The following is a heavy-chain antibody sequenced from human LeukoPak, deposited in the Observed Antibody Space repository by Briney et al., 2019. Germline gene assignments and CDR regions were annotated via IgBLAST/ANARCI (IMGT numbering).Heavy chain of an antibody. V-gene: IGHV4-59*08. Sequence: PSETLSLTCTVSGGSISSYYWTWIRQPQGKGLEWIGYIYYSGSTNYNPSLKSRVTMSVDTSKNHFSLTLSSVTAADTAVYYCARLHETGLFFDYWGQGTLVTVSS. CDR3: ARLHETGLFFDY. D-gene: IGHD3-9*01. J-gene: IGHJ4*02. CDR1: GGSISSYY. CDR2: IYYSGST.